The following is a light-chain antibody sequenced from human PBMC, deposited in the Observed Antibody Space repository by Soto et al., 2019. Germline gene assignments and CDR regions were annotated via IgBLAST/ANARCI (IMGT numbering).Light chain of an antibody. V-gene: IGLV2-14*01. CDR1: SSDVGGYNY. CDR2: DVS. Sequence: QSVLTQPASVSGSPGQSITISCTGTSSDVGGYNYVSWYQQHPGKAPKLMIYDVSNRPPGVSNRFSGSKSGNTASLTISGLQAEDEADYYCSSYTSRSVVFGGGTKLTVL. J-gene: IGLJ2*01. CDR3: SSYTSRSVV.